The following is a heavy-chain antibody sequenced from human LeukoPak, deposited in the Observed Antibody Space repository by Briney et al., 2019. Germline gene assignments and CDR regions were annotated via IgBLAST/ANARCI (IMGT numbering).Heavy chain of an antibody. D-gene: IGHD3-3*01. V-gene: IGHV3-23*01. CDR1: GFTVSSNY. Sequence: PGGSLRLSCAASGFTVSSNYMSWVRQAPGKGLEWVSAISGSGGSTYYADSVKGRFTISRDNSKNPLYLQMNSLRAEDTAVYYCAKEYYDFWSGGNDAFDIWGQGTMVTVSS. CDR2: ISGSGGST. CDR3: AKEYYDFWSGGNDAFDI. J-gene: IGHJ3*02.